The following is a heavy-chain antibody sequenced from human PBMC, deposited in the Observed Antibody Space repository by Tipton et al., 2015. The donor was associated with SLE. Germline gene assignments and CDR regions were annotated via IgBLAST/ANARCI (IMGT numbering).Heavy chain of an antibody. CDR1: GSVSQYSFGGLW. CDR3: AKQWDLLD. D-gene: IGHD1-26*01. Sequence: GSLRLSCIASGSVSQYSFGGLWMTWVRQAPGKGLEWVANINPQGSDTYYVASVKGRFTVSRDNAKNSLYLQMNNLRVDDTAVYYCAKQWDLLDWGQGTLVTVSS. CDR2: INPQGSDT. J-gene: IGHJ4*02. V-gene: IGHV3-7*01.